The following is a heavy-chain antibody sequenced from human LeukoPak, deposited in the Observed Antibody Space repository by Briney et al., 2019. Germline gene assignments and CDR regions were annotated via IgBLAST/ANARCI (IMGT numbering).Heavy chain of an antibody. CDR1: GYTFIGYY. Sequence: ASVKVSCKASGYTFIGYYMHWVRQAPGQGLEWMGWINPNSGGTNYAQKFQGRVTMTRDTSISTAYMELSRLRSDDTAVYYCARAKDSSSLPIHWGQGTLVTVSS. CDR3: ARAKDSSSLPIH. D-gene: IGHD6-13*01. J-gene: IGHJ4*02. V-gene: IGHV1-2*02. CDR2: INPNSGGT.